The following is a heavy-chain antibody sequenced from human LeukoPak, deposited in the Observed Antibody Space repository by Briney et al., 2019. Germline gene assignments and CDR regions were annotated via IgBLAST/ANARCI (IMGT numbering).Heavy chain of an antibody. V-gene: IGHV3-48*03. CDR1: GFTFSSYA. CDR3: ARDDSSAYYPDY. D-gene: IGHD3-22*01. J-gene: IGHJ4*02. Sequence: GGSLRLSCAASGFTFSSYAMSWVRQAPGKGLEWVSYISGSGSTMYYADSVKGRFTISRDNAKNSLYLQMNSLRAEDTALYYCARDDSSAYYPDYWGQGTLVTVSS. CDR2: ISGSGSTM.